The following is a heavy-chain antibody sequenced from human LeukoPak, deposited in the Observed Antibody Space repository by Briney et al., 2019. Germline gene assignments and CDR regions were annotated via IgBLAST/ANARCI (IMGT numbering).Heavy chain of an antibody. CDR2: FDPEDGET. Sequence: ASVKVSCKVSGYTHTELSMHWVRQAPGRGLEWMGGFDPEDGETIYAQKFQGRVTMTEDTSTDTAYMELSSLRSEDTAVYYCATDKAVAGTVGNFDYWGQGTLVTVSS. V-gene: IGHV1-24*01. CDR1: GYTHTELS. CDR3: ATDKAVAGTVGNFDY. D-gene: IGHD6-19*01. J-gene: IGHJ4*02.